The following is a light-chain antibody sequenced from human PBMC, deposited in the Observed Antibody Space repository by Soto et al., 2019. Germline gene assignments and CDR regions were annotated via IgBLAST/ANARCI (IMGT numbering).Light chain of an antibody. J-gene: IGKJ3*01. Sequence: DIQMTQSPSSLSASVGDRVTITCRASQSISSYLNWYQQKPGKAPKLLIYAASSLQSGVPSRFSGSGSGTDFTLTSSSLQPEDFAIYYCQQSYSTPFTCGPGTKVDIK. CDR3: QQSYSTPFT. CDR2: AAS. CDR1: QSISSY. V-gene: IGKV1-39*01.